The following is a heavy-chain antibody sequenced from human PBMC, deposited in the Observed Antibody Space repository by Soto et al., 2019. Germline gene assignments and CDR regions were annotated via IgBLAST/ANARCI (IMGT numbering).Heavy chain of an antibody. J-gene: IGHJ4*02. V-gene: IGHV3-21*01. Sequence: EVQLVESGGGLVKPGGSLRLSCAASGFTFSSYSMNWVRQAPGKGLEWVSSISSSSSYIYYADSVKGRFTISRDNAKNSLYLQMNSLRAEDTAVYYCARGSGSYYQFDYWGQGTLVTVSS. CDR2: ISSSSSYI. D-gene: IGHD1-26*01. CDR3: ARGSGSYYQFDY. CDR1: GFTFSSYS.